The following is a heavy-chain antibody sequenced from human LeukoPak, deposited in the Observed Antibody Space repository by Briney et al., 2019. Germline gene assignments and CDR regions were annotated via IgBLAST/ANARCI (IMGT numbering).Heavy chain of an antibody. CDR1: GYTFPGSW. D-gene: IGHD1-14*01. V-gene: IGHV5-51*01. Sequence: GEPRQISFQASGYTFPGSWIGWVRQMPGKGLEWMGIIYPADSDTSYSPSFRGQVTMSADKTINTAYLQWSSLKASDTAMYYCARRITGTTNFDFWGQGTLVTVSS. CDR2: IYPADSDT. J-gene: IGHJ4*02. CDR3: ARRITGTTNFDF.